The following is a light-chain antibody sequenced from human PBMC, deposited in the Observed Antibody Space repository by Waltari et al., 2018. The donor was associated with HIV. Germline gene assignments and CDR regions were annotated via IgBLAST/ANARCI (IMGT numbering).Light chain of an antibody. J-gene: IGLJ2*01. V-gene: IGLV2-14*01. CDR1: SSDIGTYNY. CDR3: SSYTSSSTPVV. Sequence: QSALTQPASVSGSPGQSITISCTGTSSDIGTYNYVSWYQQHPGKAPKLMIYDVSNRPAGVSKRVSGSKSGNTASLTISGLQAEDESDYYCSSYTSSSTPVVFGGGTKLTVL. CDR2: DVS.